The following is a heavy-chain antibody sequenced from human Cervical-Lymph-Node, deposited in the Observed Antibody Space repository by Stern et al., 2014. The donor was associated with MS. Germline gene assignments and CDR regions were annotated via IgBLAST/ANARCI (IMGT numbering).Heavy chain of an antibody. CDR3: ARQVSSGYYDSGGYPRNWFDP. CDR2: IYYSGST. J-gene: IGHJ5*02. D-gene: IGHD3-22*01. Sequence: QLQLQESGPGLVKPSETLSLTCTVSGGSISSSSSYWGWIRQPPGKGLEWIGSIYYSGSTYSNPSLRRRVTISVDKSKDQFSLRLPSGTAADTAIYYCARQVSSGYYDSGGYPRNWFDPWGQGTLVTVSS. CDR1: GGSISSSSSY. V-gene: IGHV4-39*01.